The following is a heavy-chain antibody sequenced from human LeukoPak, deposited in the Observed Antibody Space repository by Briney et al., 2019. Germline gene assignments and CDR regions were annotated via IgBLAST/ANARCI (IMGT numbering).Heavy chain of an antibody. V-gene: IGHV3-30*02. CDR3: AKRGDGYNYWIDY. Sequence: GGSLRLSCAASGFTFSSYEMDWVRQAPGKGLDWVAFIRYDGNNKLYADSVKGRFTISRDNSKNTLYLQMNSLRAEDTAVYYCAKRGDGYNYWIDYWGQGTLVTVSS. D-gene: IGHD5-24*01. J-gene: IGHJ4*02. CDR1: GFTFSSYE. CDR2: IRYDGNNK.